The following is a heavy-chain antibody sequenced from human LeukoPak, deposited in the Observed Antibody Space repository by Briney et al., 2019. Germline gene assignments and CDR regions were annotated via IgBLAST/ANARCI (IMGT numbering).Heavy chain of an antibody. CDR2: IYYSGST. V-gene: IGHV4-39*01. D-gene: IGHD6-19*01. Sequence: SETLSLTCTVSGGSISSSSYYWGWIRQPQGKGLEWIGSIYYSGSTYYNPSLKSRVTISVDTSKNQFSLKLSSVTAADTAVYYCASNRIAVAGTGDYWGQGTLVTVSS. J-gene: IGHJ4*02. CDR3: ASNRIAVAGTGDY. CDR1: GGSISSSSYY.